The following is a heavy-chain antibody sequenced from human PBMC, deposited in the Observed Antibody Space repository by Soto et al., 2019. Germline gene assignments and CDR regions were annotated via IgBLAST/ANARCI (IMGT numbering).Heavy chain of an antibody. V-gene: IGHV1-18*01. D-gene: IGHD2-15*01. J-gene: IGHJ4*02. CDR1: GYTFTSYD. Sequence: ASVKVSCKASGYTFTSYDINWVRQAPGQGLEWVGWVSVYNDDTKYAQNFQGRVSLTTDTSTSTTYMEVGSLRSDDTAVYYCARTCRSGGSCYHEYWGEGALVTVSS. CDR3: ARTCRSGGSCYHEY. CDR2: VSVYNDDT.